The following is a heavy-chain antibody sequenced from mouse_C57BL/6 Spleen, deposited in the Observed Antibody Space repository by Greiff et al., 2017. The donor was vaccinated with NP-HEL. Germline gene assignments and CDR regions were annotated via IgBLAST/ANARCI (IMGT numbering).Heavy chain of an antibody. CDR1: GYTFTSYW. Sequence: QVHVKQPGTELVKPGASVKLSCKASGYTFTSYWMHWVKQRPGQGLEWIGNINPSNGGTNYNEKFKSKATLTVDQSSSTAYMQLSSLTSEDSAVYYCARRGIYYDYDEGFAYWGQGTLVTVSA. D-gene: IGHD2-4*01. CDR2: INPSNGGT. J-gene: IGHJ3*01. V-gene: IGHV1-53*01. CDR3: ARRGIYYDYDEGFAY.